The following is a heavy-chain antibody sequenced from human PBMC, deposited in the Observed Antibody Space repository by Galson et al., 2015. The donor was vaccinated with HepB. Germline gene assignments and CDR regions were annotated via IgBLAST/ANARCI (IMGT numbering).Heavy chain of an antibody. CDR3: ARVRQLGQGFHF. Sequence: CAISGDSVSNNGVAWNWIRQSPSRGLDWLGRTYYRPKFYNDYAESVKSRITINPDTSRNQVSLQLNSVTPEDTAVYYCARVRQLGQGFHFWGQGTLVTVSS. J-gene: IGHJ4*02. V-gene: IGHV6-1*01. CDR2: TYYRPKFYN. D-gene: IGHD3-10*01. CDR1: GDSVSNNGVA.